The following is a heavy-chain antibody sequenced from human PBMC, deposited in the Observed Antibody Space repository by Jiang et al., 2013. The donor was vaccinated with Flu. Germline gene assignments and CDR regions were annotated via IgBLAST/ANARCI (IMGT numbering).Heavy chain of an antibody. CDR1: GFTVSSHY. V-gene: IGHV3-66*01. J-gene: IGHJ3*02. D-gene: IGHD4-17*01. CDR2: IYSSGGT. CDR3: ARGGIYGDSTGYDAFDM. Sequence: QLLESGGGLVQPGRSVRLSCAASGFTVSSHYMNWVRQAPGKGLEWVSVIYSSGGTYYADSVRGRFTISRDNSKNTLHLQLNSLRAEDTAVYYCARGGIYGDSTGYDAFDMWGHGTMVTVSS.